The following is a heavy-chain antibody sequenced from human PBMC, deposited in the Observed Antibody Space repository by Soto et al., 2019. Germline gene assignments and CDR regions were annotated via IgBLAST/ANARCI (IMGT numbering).Heavy chain of an antibody. J-gene: IGHJ4*02. Sequence: PSETLSLTCPVSGDSVTSNHYYWGWIRQPPGKGLEWIGSIYYSGSTSYNPSLKSRVTISVDTSKNQLSLKLSSVTAADTAVYYCARVIISKYYFDYWGQGTQVTVSS. CDR2: IYYSGST. CDR3: ARVIISKYYFDY. D-gene: IGHD2-21*01. CDR1: GDSVTSNHYY. V-gene: IGHV4-39*01.